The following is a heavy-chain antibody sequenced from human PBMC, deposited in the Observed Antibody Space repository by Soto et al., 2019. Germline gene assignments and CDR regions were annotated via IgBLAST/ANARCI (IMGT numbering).Heavy chain of an antibody. V-gene: IGHV4-59*08. D-gene: IGHD4-17*01. J-gene: IGHJ4*01. Sequence: SETLSLTCTVSGGSISSYYWSWIRQPPGKGLEWIGYIYYSGSTNYNPSLKSRVTISVDTSKNQFSLKLSSVTAADTAVYYCAGHYGGTLDFCGQGSFVTGSS. CDR1: GGSISSYY. CDR3: AGHYGGTLDF. CDR2: IYYSGST.